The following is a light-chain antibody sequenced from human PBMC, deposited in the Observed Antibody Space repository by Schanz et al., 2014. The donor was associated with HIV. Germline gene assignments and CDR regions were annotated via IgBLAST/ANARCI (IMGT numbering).Light chain of an antibody. Sequence: QSVLTQPPSASGSPGQSVTISCTGTSSDVGGYDYVSWYQQHPGKAPKLMIYDVSKRPSGVPDRFSGSKSGNTASLTVSGLQAEDDADYYCSSYTSTNTLVVFGGGTKLTVL. CDR3: SSYTSTNTLVV. CDR1: SSDVGGYDY. CDR2: DVS. V-gene: IGLV2-8*01. J-gene: IGLJ2*01.